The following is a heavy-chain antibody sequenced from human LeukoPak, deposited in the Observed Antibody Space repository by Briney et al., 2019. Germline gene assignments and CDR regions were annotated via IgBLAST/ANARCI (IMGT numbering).Heavy chain of an antibody. CDR3: ARGWSGRVVVVAATLQDY. CDR2: ISYDGSNK. CDR1: GFIFSSYA. V-gene: IGHV3-30*04. D-gene: IGHD2-15*01. J-gene: IGHJ4*02. Sequence: GGSLRLSCSASGFIFSSYAMHWVRQAPGKGLEWVADISYDGSNKYYADSVKGRFTITRDNSKNTLYLQMNSLRAEDTTIYYCARGWSGRVVVVAATLQDYWGQGTLVTVSS.